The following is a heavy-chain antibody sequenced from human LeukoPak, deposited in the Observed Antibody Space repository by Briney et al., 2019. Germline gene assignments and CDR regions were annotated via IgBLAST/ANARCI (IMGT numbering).Heavy chain of an antibody. J-gene: IGHJ6*02. V-gene: IGHV4-34*01. Sequence: SETLSLTCAVYGGSFSGYYWSWIRQPPGKGLEWIGETNHSGSTNYNPSLKSRVTISVDTSKNQFSLKLSSVTAADTAVYYCARRNDDYQYYGMDVWGQGTTVTVSS. CDR1: GGSFSGYY. CDR3: ARRNDDYQYYGMDV. CDR2: TNHSGST. D-gene: IGHD1-1*01.